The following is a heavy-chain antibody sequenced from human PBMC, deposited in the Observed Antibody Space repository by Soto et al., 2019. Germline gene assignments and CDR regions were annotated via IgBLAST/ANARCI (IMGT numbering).Heavy chain of an antibody. CDR1: GYTFTSYG. J-gene: IGHJ4*02. CDR2: ISAYNGST. Sequence: GASVKVSCKASGYTFTSYGISWVRQAPGQGLEWMGWISAYNGSTNYAQKLQGRVTMTTDTSTSTAYMELRSLRSDDTAAYYCASVTWGGYYFDYWGQGTLVTVSS. D-gene: IGHD3-16*01. CDR3: ASVTWGGYYFDY. V-gene: IGHV1-18*01.